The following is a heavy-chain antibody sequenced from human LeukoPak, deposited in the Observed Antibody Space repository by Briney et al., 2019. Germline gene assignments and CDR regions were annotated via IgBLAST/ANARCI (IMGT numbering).Heavy chain of an antibody. Sequence: PSETLSLTCTVSAFSISSSSYYWGWLRQPPGKGLEWIASIYYSGSTYYNPSLKSRVTISVDTSKNQFSLKLSSVTAADTAVYYCASFLPYGIVGADDAFDIWGQGTMVTVSS. D-gene: IGHD1-26*01. V-gene: IGHV4-39*01. J-gene: IGHJ3*02. CDR2: IYYSGST. CDR3: ASFLPYGIVGADDAFDI. CDR1: AFSISSSSYY.